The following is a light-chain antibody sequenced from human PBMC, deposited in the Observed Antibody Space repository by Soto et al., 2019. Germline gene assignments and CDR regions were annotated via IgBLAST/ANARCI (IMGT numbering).Light chain of an antibody. J-gene: IGKJ4*01. V-gene: IGKV3-11*01. CDR2: DAS. CDR3: QQRSNWLT. Sequence: EIVLTQSPATLSLSPGERATLSCRASQTIGNYLAWYQQKPGQAPRLLIYDASNRATGIAARFSGSGSGTDFTLTITSLEPEDFAVYYCQQRSNWLTFGGGTKVEIK. CDR1: QTIGNY.